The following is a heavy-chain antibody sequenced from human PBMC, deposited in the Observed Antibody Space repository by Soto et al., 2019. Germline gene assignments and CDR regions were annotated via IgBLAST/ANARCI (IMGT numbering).Heavy chain of an antibody. CDR1: GYTLSELS. CDR2: FDPEDGKT. CDR3: TTGQRPIRFLEWLSRYYFDF. Sequence: QVQLVQSGAEVKKPGASVKVSCTVSGYTLSELSMHWVRQAPGQGLEWMGGFDPEDGKTTYAQKFQGRVTMIDDTPINTAYMELSGLRSEDTAVYYCTTGQRPIRFLEWLSRYYFDFWGQGTLVTVSS. V-gene: IGHV1-24*01. D-gene: IGHD3-3*01. J-gene: IGHJ4*02.